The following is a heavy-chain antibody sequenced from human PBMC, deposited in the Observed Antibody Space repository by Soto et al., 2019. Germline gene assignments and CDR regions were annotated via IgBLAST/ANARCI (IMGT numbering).Heavy chain of an antibody. CDR1: GFSFSDY. Sequence: GSLRLSCAASGFSFSDYMTWIRQTPGKGLEWLSYISSSGNTIYYTDSVKGRFTISRDNSKKSLFLQMNSLTAEDTAVYYCARVPGWNYVMAVWGQGTTVTVSS. V-gene: IGHV3-11*04. J-gene: IGHJ6*02. D-gene: IGHD6-19*01. CDR2: ISSSGNTI. CDR3: ARVPGWNYVMAV.